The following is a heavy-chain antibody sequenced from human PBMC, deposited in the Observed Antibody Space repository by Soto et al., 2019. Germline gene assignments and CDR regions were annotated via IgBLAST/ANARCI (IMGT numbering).Heavy chain of an antibody. J-gene: IGHJ5*02. V-gene: IGHV3-23*01. D-gene: IGHD2-2*01. CDR3: AKDLSGYCSSTSCYNWFDP. CDR2: ISGSGGST. Sequence: GGSLRLSCAASGFTFSSYAMSWVRQAPGKGLEWVSAISGSGGSTYYADSVKGRFTISRDNSKNTLYLQMNSLRAEDTAVYYCAKDLSGYCSSTSCYNWFDPWGQGPLVTVSS. CDR1: GFTFSSYA.